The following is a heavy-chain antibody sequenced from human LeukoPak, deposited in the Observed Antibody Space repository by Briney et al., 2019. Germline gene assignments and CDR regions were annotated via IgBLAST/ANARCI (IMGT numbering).Heavy chain of an antibody. CDR2: ISTDGSIT. J-gene: IGHJ4*02. Sequence: PGGSLRLSRAASGFTFSNYWMHWVRQAPGMGLAWVSRISTDGSITNYADSVKGRFTISRDNAKNTLFLQMNSLRAEDTAVYYCARDRFGSGSYWGQGTLVTVSS. D-gene: IGHD1-26*01. CDR3: ARDRFGSGSY. V-gene: IGHV3-74*01. CDR1: GFTFSNYW.